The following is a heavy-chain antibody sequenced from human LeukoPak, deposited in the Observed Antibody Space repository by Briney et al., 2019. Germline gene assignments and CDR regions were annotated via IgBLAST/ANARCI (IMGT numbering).Heavy chain of an antibody. CDR2: ISSSSSTI. J-gene: IGHJ6*03. V-gene: IGHV3-48*01. CDR3: ARDGVVVVPAAILPESQNYYYYYMDV. Sequence: GGSLRLSCAASGFTFSSYSMNWVRQAPGKGLEWVSYISSSSSTIYYADSVKGRFTIPRDNAKNSLYLQMNSLRAEDTAVYYCARDGVVVVPAAILPESQNYYYYYMDVWGKGTTVTVSS. CDR1: GFTFSSYS. D-gene: IGHD2-2*01.